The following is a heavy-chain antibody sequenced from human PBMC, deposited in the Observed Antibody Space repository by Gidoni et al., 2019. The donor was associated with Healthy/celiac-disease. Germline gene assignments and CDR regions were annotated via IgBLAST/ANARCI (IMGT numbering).Heavy chain of an antibody. J-gene: IGHJ6*04. V-gene: IGHV3-33*01. D-gene: IGHD6-6*01. CDR3: ARDGRVYSSSSVYYYGMDV. CDR1: GFTFSSYC. CDR2: IWYDGSNK. Sequence: QVQLVASGGGVVQPGRSLRLSCAASGFTFSSYCMHWVRQAPGKGLEWVAVIWYDGSNKYYADSVKGRVTSSRDNSKNTLYLQMNSLRAEDTAVYYCARDGRVYSSSSVYYYGMDVWGKGTTVTVSS.